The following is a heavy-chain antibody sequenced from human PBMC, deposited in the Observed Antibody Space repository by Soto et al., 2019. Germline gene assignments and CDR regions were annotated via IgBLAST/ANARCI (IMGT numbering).Heavy chain of an antibody. CDR1: GFTFSSYG. J-gene: IGHJ3*02. Sequence: GGSLRLSCAASGFTFSSYGMHWARQAPGKGLEWVAVISYDGSNKYYADSVKGRFTISRDNSKNTLYLQMNSLRAEDTAVYYCAKGSYPRYSGSYWAFDIWGQGTMVTVSS. CDR2: ISYDGSNK. V-gene: IGHV3-30*18. CDR3: AKGSYPRYSGSYWAFDI. D-gene: IGHD1-26*01.